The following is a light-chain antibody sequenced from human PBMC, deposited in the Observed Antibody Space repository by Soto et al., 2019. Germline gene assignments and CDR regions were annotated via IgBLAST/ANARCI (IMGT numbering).Light chain of an antibody. J-gene: IGKJ2*01. CDR2: GTS. CDR3: QQSYTTANT. CDR1: QSISDY. Sequence: DIQMTQFTYSLAASVGDRVTITCRASQSISDYLNWYQKKTGKAHKLLIYGTSYLQSEDQSRFSGRGSGTDFTLSISGLQLEGCATYFFQQSYTTANTVGQGTRLEIK. V-gene: IGKV1-39*01.